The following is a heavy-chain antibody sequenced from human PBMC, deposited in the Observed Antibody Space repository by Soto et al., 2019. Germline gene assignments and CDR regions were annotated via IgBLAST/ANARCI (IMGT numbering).Heavy chain of an antibody. Sequence: SETLSLTCSVSGGSIRTYYGGWIRQPPGKGLEWIGYIFYNGKTNYNPSLESRVSISVDTPKKQFSLRVSSVTAADTAVYYCARHFPIGNNWNYFDYWGQGTLVTVSS. CDR2: IFYNGKT. CDR1: GGSIRTYY. D-gene: IGHD1-1*01. V-gene: IGHV4-59*01. CDR3: ARHFPIGNNWNYFDY. J-gene: IGHJ4*02.